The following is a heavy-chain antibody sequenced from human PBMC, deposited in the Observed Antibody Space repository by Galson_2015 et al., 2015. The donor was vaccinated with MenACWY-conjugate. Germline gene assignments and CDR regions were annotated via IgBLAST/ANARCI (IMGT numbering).Heavy chain of an antibody. CDR2: ISPTSGNI. J-gene: IGHJ4*02. D-gene: IGHD2-2*01. CDR3: ATYCSSPSCYANGAY. CDR1: GFSISNFG. Sequence: SLRLSCAASGFSISNFGMNWVRQAPGEGLEWVSYISPTSGNIYYADPVKGRFTISRDNAKNSLYLQVNSLRAEDTAVYYCATYCSSPSCYANGAYWGQGTLVTVSS. V-gene: IGHV3-48*01.